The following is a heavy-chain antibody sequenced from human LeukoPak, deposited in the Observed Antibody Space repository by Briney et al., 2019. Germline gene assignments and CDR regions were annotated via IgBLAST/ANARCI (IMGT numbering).Heavy chain of an antibody. Sequence: GGSMRLCCAASGFTFSSYGMHWVRQAPGKGLEWVAVISYDGSNKYYADSVKGRFTISRDNSKNTLYLQMNSLRAEDTAVYYCARGELPSSGYPGDYWGQGTLVTVSS. V-gene: IGHV3-30*03. D-gene: IGHD3-22*01. J-gene: IGHJ4*02. CDR3: ARGELPSSGYPGDY. CDR1: GFTFSSYG. CDR2: ISYDGSNK.